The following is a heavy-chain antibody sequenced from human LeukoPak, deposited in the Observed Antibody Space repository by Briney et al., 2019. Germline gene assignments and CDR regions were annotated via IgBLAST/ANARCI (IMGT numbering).Heavy chain of an antibody. CDR1: GYSFTGYY. J-gene: IGHJ4*02. Sequence: ASVKVSCKASGYSFTGYYMHWVRQAPGQGLEWMGWINPNSGVTNYAQKFQGRITMTRDTSISTAYIGLTSLMSDDTAVYYCARDRETGSYYGIDYWGQGTLVTVSS. CDR3: ARDRETGSYYGIDY. V-gene: IGHV1-2*02. D-gene: IGHD1-26*01. CDR2: INPNSGVT.